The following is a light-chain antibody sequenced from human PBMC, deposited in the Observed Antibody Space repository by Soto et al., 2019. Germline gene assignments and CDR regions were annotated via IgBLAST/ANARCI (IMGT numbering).Light chain of an antibody. V-gene: IGLV2-14*01. Sequence: QSALTQPAPVSGSPGQSITISCTGTSSDVGGYNYVSWYQQYPGKAPKLMIYEVSHRPSGVSNRFSGSKSGNTASLTISGLQAEDDADYYCSSYTSSSTWVFGGGTKLTVL. CDR3: SSYTSSSTWV. J-gene: IGLJ3*02. CDR1: SSDVGGYNY. CDR2: EVS.